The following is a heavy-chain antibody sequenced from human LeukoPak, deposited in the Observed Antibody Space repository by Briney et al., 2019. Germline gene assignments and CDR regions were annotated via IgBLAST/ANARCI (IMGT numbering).Heavy chain of an antibody. CDR2: ISGNGDIT. CDR3: AKVTGGDMITYGGLDY. V-gene: IGHV3-23*01. D-gene: IGHD3-16*01. J-gene: IGHJ4*02. Sequence: GGSLRLSCAASGFTFSHYAKSWVRQAPGKGLEWVSAISGNGDITYHTDSVKGRFTISRDNSKNTLYLQMNSLRAEDTAVYYCAKVTGGDMITYGGLDYWGQGTLVTVSS. CDR1: GFTFSHYA.